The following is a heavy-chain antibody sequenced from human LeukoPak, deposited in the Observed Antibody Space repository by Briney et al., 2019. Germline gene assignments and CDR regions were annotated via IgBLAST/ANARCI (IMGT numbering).Heavy chain of an antibody. CDR3: ARVPYDSSGQDAFDI. CDR2: FSSSSSNI. CDR1: GFTFSDYY. V-gene: IGHV3-11*04. J-gene: IGHJ3*02. Sequence: GGSLRLSCAASGFTFSDYYMNWIRQAPGKVLQWVSYFSSSSSNIYYADSVKGRFTISRDNANNSLYLQMNSLRADDTAVYYCARVPYDSSGQDAFDIWGQGTMVTVSS. D-gene: IGHD3-22*01.